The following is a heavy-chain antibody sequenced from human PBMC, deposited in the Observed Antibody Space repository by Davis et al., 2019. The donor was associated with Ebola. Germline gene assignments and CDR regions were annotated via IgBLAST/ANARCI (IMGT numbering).Heavy chain of an antibody. V-gene: IGHV3-73*01. Sequence: GSLRLSCAASGFTFSGSAMHWVRQASGKGLEWVGRIRSKANSYATVYAASVKGRFTISRDDSKNTAYLQMNSLKTEDTAVYYCTAAAGIFDYWGQGTLVTVSS. CDR2: IRSKANSYAT. J-gene: IGHJ4*02. CDR3: TAAAGIFDY. CDR1: GFTFSGSA. D-gene: IGHD6-13*01.